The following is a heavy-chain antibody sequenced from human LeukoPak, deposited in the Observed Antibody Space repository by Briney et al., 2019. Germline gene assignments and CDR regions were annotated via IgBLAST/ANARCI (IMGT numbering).Heavy chain of an antibody. Sequence: SETLSLTCGVSGGSISKTNWWTWVRQPPGKGLEWIGEVNLQGRTNYNPSLRGRVAISVDHSANHISLKLTSVTAADTAVYYCGREGGPYRRLDYSGQGTLVTVAS. CDR2: VNLQGRT. J-gene: IGHJ4*02. CDR1: GGSISKTNW. CDR3: GREGGPYRRLDY. V-gene: IGHV4-4*02.